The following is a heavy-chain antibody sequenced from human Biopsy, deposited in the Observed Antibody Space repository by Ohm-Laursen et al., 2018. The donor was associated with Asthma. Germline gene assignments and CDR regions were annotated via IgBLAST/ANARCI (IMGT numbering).Heavy chain of an antibody. Sequence: SLTLSLTCRVSGGYTESSDPLWAWIRQAPGKGVELIHFGFWSESTHYSRSLERRVSIYIDTASNVFSMKLWSVTPANTAVYFCARVLCYGDIYYGFDVWGHGNTVTVSS. CDR3: ARVLCYGDIYYGFDV. CDR2: GFWSEST. D-gene: IGHD4-17*01. J-gene: IGHJ6*02. CDR1: GGYTESSDPL. V-gene: IGHV4-30-4*01.